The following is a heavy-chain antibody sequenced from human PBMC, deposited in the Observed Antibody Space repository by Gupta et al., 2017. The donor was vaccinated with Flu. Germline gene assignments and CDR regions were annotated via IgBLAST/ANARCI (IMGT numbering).Heavy chain of an antibody. D-gene: IGHD6-6*01. Sequence: QVQLQESGPGLVKPSETLSLTCTVSGGSISRYYWSWIRQPPGKGLEWIGYIYNGGSTKDNPSLRSRVTISLDTPKNHFSLRLSSVTAADTAVYYCARYHSSSSAYFDYWGQGTLVTVSS. CDR3: ARYHSSSSAYFDY. J-gene: IGHJ4*02. V-gene: IGHV4-59*08. CDR1: GGSISRYY. CDR2: IYNGGST.